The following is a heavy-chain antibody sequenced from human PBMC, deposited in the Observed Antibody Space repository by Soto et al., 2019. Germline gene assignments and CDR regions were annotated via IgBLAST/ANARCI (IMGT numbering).Heavy chain of an antibody. V-gene: IGHV1-69*12. CDR3: ATEAGGSYGYRPGEY. Sequence: QVQLVQSGAEVKKPGSSVKVSCKASGGTFSSYAISWVRQAPGQGLEWMGGIIPIFGTANYAQKFQGRVTITAEEATSTAYMERSSLRSEDTAVYYCATEAGGSYGYRPGEYWGQGTLVTVSS. J-gene: IGHJ4*02. CDR1: GGTFSSYA. CDR2: IIPIFGTA. D-gene: IGHD5-18*01.